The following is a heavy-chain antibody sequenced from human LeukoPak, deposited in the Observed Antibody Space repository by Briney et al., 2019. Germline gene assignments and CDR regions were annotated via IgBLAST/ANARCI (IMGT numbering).Heavy chain of an antibody. CDR3: ARIRDGYNDAYDI. CDR2: INPGGDST. D-gene: IGHD5-24*01. J-gene: IGHJ3*02. Sequence: ASVKVSCKASGYTFTNYYIHWVRQAPGQGLEWMGLINPGGDSTDYAQNFQGRVTMTRDTSTSTVYMGLSSLRSEDTAVYYCARIRDGYNDAYDIWGQGTMVTVSS. CDR1: GYTFTNYY. V-gene: IGHV1-46*01.